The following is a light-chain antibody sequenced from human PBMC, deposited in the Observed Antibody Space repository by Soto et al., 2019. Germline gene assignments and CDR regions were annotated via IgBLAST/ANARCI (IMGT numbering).Light chain of an antibody. CDR1: SGHSSYI. CDR3: ETWDSNTRV. CDR2: LEGSGSY. Sequence: QSVLTQSSSASASLGSSVKLTCTLSSGHSSYIIAWHQRQPGKAPRYLMKLEGSGSYNKGSGVPDRFSGSSSVADRYLTISNLQSADEADYYCETWDSNTRVFGGGTKLTVL. J-gene: IGLJ2*01. V-gene: IGLV4-60*03.